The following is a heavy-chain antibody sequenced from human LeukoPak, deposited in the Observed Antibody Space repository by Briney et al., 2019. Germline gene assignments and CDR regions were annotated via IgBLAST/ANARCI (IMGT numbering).Heavy chain of an antibody. J-gene: IGHJ5*02. Sequence: SETLSLTCTVSGGSISSSSYYWGWIRQPPGKGLEWIGSIYYSGSTYYSPSLKSRVTISVDTSKNQFSLKLSSVTAADTAVYYCARDKYSSSPYNWFDPWGQGTLVTVSS. CDR2: IYYSGST. CDR1: GGSISSSSYY. CDR3: ARDKYSSSPYNWFDP. D-gene: IGHD6-13*01. V-gene: IGHV4-39*07.